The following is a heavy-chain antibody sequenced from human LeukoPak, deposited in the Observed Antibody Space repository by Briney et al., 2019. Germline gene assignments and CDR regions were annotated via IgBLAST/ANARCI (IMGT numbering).Heavy chain of an antibody. V-gene: IGHV4-59*01. J-gene: IGHJ4*02. CDR1: GGSISSYY. CDR2: IYYSGST. D-gene: IGHD6-19*01. Sequence: SETLSLTCTVSGGSISSYYWSWIRQPPGKGLEWIGYIYYSGSTNYNPSLKSRVTISVDTSKNQFSLKLSSVTAADTAVYYCARAPYSSGWYYFDYWGQGTLVTVSS. CDR3: ARAPYSSGWYYFDY.